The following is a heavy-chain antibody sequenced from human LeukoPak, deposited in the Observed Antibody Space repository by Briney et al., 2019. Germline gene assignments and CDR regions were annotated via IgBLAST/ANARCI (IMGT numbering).Heavy chain of an antibody. CDR2: IKQDGSEK. Sequence: PGGSLRLSCAASGFTFSSYEMNWVRQAPGKGLEWVANIKQDGSEKYYVDSVKGRFTISRDNAKNSLYLQMNSLRAEDTAVYYCASTYYDFWSGYRYFDYWGQGTLVTVSS. V-gene: IGHV3-7*01. CDR3: ASTYYDFWSGYRYFDY. CDR1: GFTFSSYE. J-gene: IGHJ4*02. D-gene: IGHD3-3*01.